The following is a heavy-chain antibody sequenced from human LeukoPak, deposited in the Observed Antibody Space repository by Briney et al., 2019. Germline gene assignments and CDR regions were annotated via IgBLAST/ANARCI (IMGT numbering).Heavy chain of an antibody. CDR3: ARGHSSSPGGSDP. Sequence: SETLSLTCTVSGGSISSYYWSWIRQPPGKGLEWIGYIYYSGSTDYNPSLKRRVTISVDTSKNQFSLKLSSVTAADTAVYYCARGHSSSPGGSDPWGQGTLVTVSS. D-gene: IGHD6-13*01. V-gene: IGHV4-59*01. CDR2: IYYSGST. CDR1: GGSISSYY. J-gene: IGHJ5*02.